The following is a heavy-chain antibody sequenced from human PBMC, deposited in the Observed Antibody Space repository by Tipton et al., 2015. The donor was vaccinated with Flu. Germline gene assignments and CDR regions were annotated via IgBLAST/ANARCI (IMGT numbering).Heavy chain of an antibody. Sequence: GSLRLSCAASGFTFSNYQMSWIRQAPGKGLEWLLYISSSGSMKYHAESVEGRFTISRDNSKKTVFLQMDNLRVEDTAHYFCAKGDDLYSAYNYGMDVWGQGTMVTVSS. D-gene: IGHD5-24*01. CDR3: AKGDDLYSAYNYGMDV. CDR2: ISSSGSMK. V-gene: IGHV3-48*03. J-gene: IGHJ6*02. CDR1: GFTFSNYQ.